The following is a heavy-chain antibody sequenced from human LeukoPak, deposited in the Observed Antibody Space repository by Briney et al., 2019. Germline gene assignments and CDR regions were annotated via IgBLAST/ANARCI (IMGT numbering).Heavy chain of an antibody. J-gene: IGHJ4*02. CDR1: GGSISSYY. CDR2: IYYSGST. CDR3: ARTHYDILTGYYPFDY. D-gene: IGHD3-9*01. Sequence: PSETLSLTRTVSGGSISSYYWSWIRQPPGKGLEWIGYIYYSGSTNYNPSLKSRVTISVDTSKNQFSLKLSSVTAADTAVYYCARTHYDILTGYYPFDYWGQGTLVTVSS. V-gene: IGHV4-59*08.